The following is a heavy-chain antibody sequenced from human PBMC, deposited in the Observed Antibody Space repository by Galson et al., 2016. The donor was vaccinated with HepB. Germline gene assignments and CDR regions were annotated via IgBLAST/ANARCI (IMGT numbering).Heavy chain of an antibody. CDR2: IWYDGSKE. CDR1: GFTFSTYG. V-gene: IGHV3-33*01. D-gene: IGHD2-8*01. CDR3: AREDISNGLDS. J-gene: IGHJ4*02. Sequence: SLRLSCAASGFTFSTYGMDWVRQAPGKGLEWVAFIWYDGSKEYYGDSVKGRFTISRDNSENTLYLQMESLRAEDTAVYYCAREDISNGLDSWGQGTLFTVSS.